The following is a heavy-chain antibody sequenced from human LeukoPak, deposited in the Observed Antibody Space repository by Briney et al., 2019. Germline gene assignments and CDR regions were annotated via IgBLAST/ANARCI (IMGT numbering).Heavy chain of an antibody. CDR2: IYPGDSDT. D-gene: IGHD3-22*01. CDR3: ARMYYYDSSGYSAGFDY. V-gene: IGHV5-51*01. Sequence: GESLKISCKGSGYSFTSYWIGWVRQMPGKGLEWMGIIYPGDSDTRYSPSFQGQVSISADKSISTAYLQWSSLKASDTAMYYCARMYYYDSSGYSAGFDYWGQGTPVTVSS. CDR1: GYSFTSYW. J-gene: IGHJ4*02.